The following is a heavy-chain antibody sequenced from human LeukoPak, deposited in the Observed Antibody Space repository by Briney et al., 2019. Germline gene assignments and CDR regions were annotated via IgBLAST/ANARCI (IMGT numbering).Heavy chain of an antibody. Sequence: GGSLRLSCAASGFTFSSYARSWVRQAPGKGLEGVSAINGSGGSTYYADFVKGRFTISRDNSKNTLYLQMNSLRAEDTAVYYCAKAYCSSTSCTLGGGYYFDYWGQGTLVTVSS. CDR3: AKAYCSSTSCTLGGGYYFDY. D-gene: IGHD2-2*01. V-gene: IGHV3-23*01. CDR1: GFTFSSYA. J-gene: IGHJ4*02. CDR2: INGSGGST.